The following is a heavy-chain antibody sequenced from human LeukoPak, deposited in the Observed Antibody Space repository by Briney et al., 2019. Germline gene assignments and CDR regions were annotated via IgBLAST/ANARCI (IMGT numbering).Heavy chain of an antibody. J-gene: IGHJ4*02. V-gene: IGHV4-34*01. D-gene: IGHD3-3*01. CDR1: GGSFSGYY. Sequence: SETLSLTCAVYGGSFSGYYWSWIRQPPGKGLEWIGEINHSGSTNYNPSLKSRVTISVDTSKNQFSLKLSSVTAADTAVYYCAEITILGVPRAPYWGQGTLVTVSS. CDR2: INHSGST. CDR3: AEITILGVPRAPY.